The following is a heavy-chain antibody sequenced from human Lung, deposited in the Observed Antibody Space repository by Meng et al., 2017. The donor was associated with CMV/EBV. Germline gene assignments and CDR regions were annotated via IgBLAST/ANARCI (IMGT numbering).Heavy chain of an antibody. CDR3: ARDPLYDLGNFYYYGMDV. J-gene: IGHJ6*02. D-gene: IGHD3-3*01. CDR2: ISGSGSTI. CDR1: GFTFSSYG. V-gene: IGHV3-48*03. Sequence: SCVASGFTFSSYGVSWVRQAPGKGLEWVSYISGSGSTIYYADSVKGRFTISRDNAKNSLHLQMNSLRAEDTAVYYCARDPLYDLGNFYYYGMDVXDQGXTVTVSS.